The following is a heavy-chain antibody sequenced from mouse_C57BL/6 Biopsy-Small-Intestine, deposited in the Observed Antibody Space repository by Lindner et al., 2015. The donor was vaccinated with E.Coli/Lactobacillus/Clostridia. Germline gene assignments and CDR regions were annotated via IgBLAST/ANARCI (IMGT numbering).Heavy chain of an antibody. CDR2: INPNSGGT. D-gene: IGHD2-2*01. V-gene: IGHV1-18*01. J-gene: IGHJ1*01. CDR3: ARKRLSLRDVFDI. Sequence: SVKVSCKASGYTFTDYYIHWVRQAPGQGPEWMGWINPNSGGTNYAQKFQGRVTMTRDTAVSTAYMELSSLRPDDTAVYYCARKRLSLRDVFDIWGQGTRVTVSS. CDR1: GYTFTDYY.